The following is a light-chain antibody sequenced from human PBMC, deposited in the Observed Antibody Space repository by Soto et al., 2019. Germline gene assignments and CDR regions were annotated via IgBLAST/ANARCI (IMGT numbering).Light chain of an antibody. J-gene: IGLJ3*02. CDR3: GTWDSSLSARWV. V-gene: IGLV1-51*01. Sequence: QSVLTQPPSVSAAPGQKVTISCSGSSSNIGSNYVSWYQQLPGAAPKLLIYDNNKRPSGIPDRFSGSKSGTSATLGITGLQTGDEADYYCGTWDSSLSARWVFGGGTKVTVL. CDR1: SSNIGSNY. CDR2: DNN.